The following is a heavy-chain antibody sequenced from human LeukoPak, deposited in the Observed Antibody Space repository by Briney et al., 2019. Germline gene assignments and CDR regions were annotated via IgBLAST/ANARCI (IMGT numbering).Heavy chain of an antibody. D-gene: IGHD2-2*01. CDR3: ARGYCTSSSCFARHWFDP. J-gene: IGHJ5*02. Sequence: KPSQTLSLTCTVSGGSISSGGYYWSWIRQHPGKGLEWIGYIYYSGNTYYNPSLRSRVTIPVDTSKNQFSLKPSSVTAADTAVYYCARGYCTSSSCFARHWFDPWGQGTLVTVSS. CDR2: IYYSGNT. V-gene: IGHV4-31*03. CDR1: GGSISSGGYY.